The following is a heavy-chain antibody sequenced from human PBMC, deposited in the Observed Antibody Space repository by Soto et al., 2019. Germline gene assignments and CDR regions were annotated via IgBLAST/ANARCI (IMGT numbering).Heavy chain of an antibody. V-gene: IGHV6-1*01. CDR3: VRDRYSSSGWFDP. J-gene: IGHJ5*02. D-gene: IGHD3-10*01. Sequence: SQTLSLTCAISGDSVSSYSAARNWIRQSPSGGPEWLGRTYYRSRFFSDYAESVKSRIIINPDTSKNQFSLQLKSVTPEDTAVYYCVRDRYSSSGWFDPWGQGTPVTVSS. CDR1: GDSVSSYSAA. CDR2: TYYRSRFFS.